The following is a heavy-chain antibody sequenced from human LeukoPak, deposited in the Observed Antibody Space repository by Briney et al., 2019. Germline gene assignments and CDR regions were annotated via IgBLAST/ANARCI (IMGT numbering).Heavy chain of an antibody. V-gene: IGHV1-8*01. CDR3: ARVRDTHGYGYYYYYGMDV. CDR1: GYTFINYD. J-gene: IGHJ6*02. Sequence: ASVKVSCKASGYTFINYDINWVRQATGQGLEWMGWMNPSTGNTGYAQKFQGRVTLTRNTSISTAYMELSSLRSEDTAVYYCARVRDTHGYGYYYYYGMDVWGQGTTVTVSS. D-gene: IGHD3-22*01. CDR2: MNPSTGNT.